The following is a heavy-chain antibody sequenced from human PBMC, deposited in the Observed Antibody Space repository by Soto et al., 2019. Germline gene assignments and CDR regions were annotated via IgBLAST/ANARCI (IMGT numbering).Heavy chain of an antibody. CDR2: IYWDDDK. CDR1: GFSLTTYGVG. V-gene: IGHV2-5*02. CDR3: AHRQSRQYVWNGGDFGY. J-gene: IGHJ4*02. D-gene: IGHD1-1*01. Sequence: QVTLKESGPALVKPTQTLTLTCTFSGFSLTTYGVGVAWIRQPPAKGLVWVALIYWDDDKRYRPSLRSSLTITKDTSKNLVVFTVSSVDPVDNDTYFCAHRQSRQYVWNGGDFGYWGQGTLVSVSS.